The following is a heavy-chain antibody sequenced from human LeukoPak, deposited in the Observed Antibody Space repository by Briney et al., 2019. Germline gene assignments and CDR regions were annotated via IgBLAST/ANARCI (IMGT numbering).Heavy chain of an antibody. Sequence: PGGSLRLSCAASGFTFSSYSMNWVRQAPGKGLEWVSYISSSSSTIYYADSVKGRFTISRDNAKNSLYLQMNSLRAEDTAVYYCARGPYYDFWSGYDPRGGDAFDIWGQGTMVTVSS. V-gene: IGHV3-48*01. CDR1: GFTFSSYS. CDR3: ARGPYYDFWSGYDPRGGDAFDI. J-gene: IGHJ3*02. D-gene: IGHD3-3*01. CDR2: ISSSSSTI.